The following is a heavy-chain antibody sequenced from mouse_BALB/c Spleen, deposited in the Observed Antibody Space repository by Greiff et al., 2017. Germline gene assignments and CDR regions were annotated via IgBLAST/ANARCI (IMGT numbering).Heavy chain of an antibody. Sequence: QVQLKQPGAELVRPGASVKLSCKASGYTFTSYWINWVKQRPGQGLEWIGNIYPSDSYTNYNQKFKDKATLTVDKSSSTAYMQLSSPTSEDSAVYYCTRMDYYGSSYGDYWGQGTTLTVSS. CDR2: IYPSDSYT. V-gene: IGHV1-69*02. D-gene: IGHD1-1*01. CDR3: TRMDYYGSSYGDY. J-gene: IGHJ2*01. CDR1: GYTFTSYW.